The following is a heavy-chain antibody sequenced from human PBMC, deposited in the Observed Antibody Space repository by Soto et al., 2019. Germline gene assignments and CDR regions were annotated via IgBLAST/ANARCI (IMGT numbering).Heavy chain of an antibody. CDR1: GFTFDDYA. J-gene: IGHJ3*02. V-gene: IGHV3-9*01. CDR3: EKVWGPDRGYVFVVFVI. CDR2: ISWNSGSI. D-gene: IGHD5-12*01. Sequence: GGSLRLSCAASGFTFDDYAMHWVRQAPGKGLEWVSGISWNSGSIGYADSVKGRFTISRDNAKNSLYLQMNSLRAEDTALYYCEKVWGPDRGYVFVVFVIGAKGKMAPVSS.